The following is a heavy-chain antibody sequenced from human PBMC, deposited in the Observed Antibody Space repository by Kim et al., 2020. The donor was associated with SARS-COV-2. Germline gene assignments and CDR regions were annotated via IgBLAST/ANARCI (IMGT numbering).Heavy chain of an antibody. V-gene: IGHV3-30*01. CDR2: K. Sequence: KFYLDSVKGRFTISRDKSKNTLFLQMNSLRPEDTAVYYCARGFTTSTDLDSWGRGTLVTVSS. CDR3: ARGFTTSTDLDS. J-gene: IGHJ4*02.